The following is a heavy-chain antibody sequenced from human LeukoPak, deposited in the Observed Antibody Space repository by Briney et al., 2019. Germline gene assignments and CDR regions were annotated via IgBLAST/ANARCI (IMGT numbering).Heavy chain of an antibody. J-gene: IGHJ3*02. CDR2: IYYSGST. D-gene: IGHD2-21*01. CDR3: ARDWVMTPLGAFDI. CDR1: GGSISSGDYY. Sequence: PSQTLSLTCTVSGGSISSGDYYWGWIRQPPGKGLEWIGYIYYSGSTYYNPSLKSRVTISVDTSKNQFSLKLSSVTAADTAVYYCARDWVMTPLGAFDIWGQGTMVTVSS. V-gene: IGHV4-30-4*01.